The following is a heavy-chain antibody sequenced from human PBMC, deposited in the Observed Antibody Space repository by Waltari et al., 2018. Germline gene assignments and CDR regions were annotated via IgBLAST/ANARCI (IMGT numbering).Heavy chain of an antibody. CDR1: GFTFSSYA. Sequence: VQLVESGGGLVKPGGSLRLSCAASGFTFSSYAMHWVRQAPGKGLEWVAVISYDGSNKYYADSVKGRFTISRDNSKNTLYLQMNSLRAEDTAVYYCAREIAAPGDFDYWGQGTLVTVSS. CDR3: AREIAAPGDFDY. V-gene: IGHV3-30*01. D-gene: IGHD6-6*01. J-gene: IGHJ4*02. CDR2: ISYDGSNK.